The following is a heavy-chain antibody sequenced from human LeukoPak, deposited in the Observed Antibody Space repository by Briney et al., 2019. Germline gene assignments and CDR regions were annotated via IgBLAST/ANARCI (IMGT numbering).Heavy chain of an antibody. D-gene: IGHD4-17*01. CDR3: ARFDYGDSYFDS. CDR2: IYYSGST. CDR1: GGSISSNSYY. J-gene: IGHJ4*02. Sequence: PSETLSLTCTVSGGSISSNSYYCGWIRQPPGKGLECIGSIYYSGSTYFNPSLKSRVAISVDTSKNQFSVKVSSVTAADTAVYYCARFDYGDSYFDSWDQGTLVTVSS. V-gene: IGHV4-39*01.